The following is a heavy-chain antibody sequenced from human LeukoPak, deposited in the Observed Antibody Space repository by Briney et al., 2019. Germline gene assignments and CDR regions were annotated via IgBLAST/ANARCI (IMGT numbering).Heavy chain of an antibody. V-gene: IGHV4-30-4*01. J-gene: IGHJ3*02. CDR2: IYYSGRT. CDR1: GGSISSGAYY. CDR3: ARHAEESFDAFDI. D-gene: IGHD1-26*01. Sequence: PSETLSLTCTVSGGSISSGAYYWSWIRQPPGKGLEWIGYIYYSGRTYYKPSLRSRVTISVDRSRNQFSLKLTSVTAADTAGYYCARHAEESFDAFDIWGQGTMATVSS.